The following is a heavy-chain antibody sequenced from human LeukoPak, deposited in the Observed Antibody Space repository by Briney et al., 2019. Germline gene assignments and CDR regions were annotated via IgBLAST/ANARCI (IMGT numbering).Heavy chain of an antibody. CDR2: IYSGGST. Sequence: GGSLRLSCAASGFTVSSNYMSWVRQAPGKGLEWVSVIYSGGSTYYADSVKGRFTISRDNSKNTLYLQMNSLRAEDTAVYHCARDPAMVVGMDVWGQGTTVTVSS. CDR3: ARDPAMVVGMDV. D-gene: IGHD5-18*01. V-gene: IGHV3-53*01. J-gene: IGHJ6*02. CDR1: GFTVSSNY.